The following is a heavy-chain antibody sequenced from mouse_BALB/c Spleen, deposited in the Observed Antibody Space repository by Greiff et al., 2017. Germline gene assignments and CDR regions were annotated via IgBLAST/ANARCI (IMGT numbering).Heavy chain of an antibody. Sequence: EVHLVESGGGLVKPGGSLKLSCAASGFTFSSYAMSWVRQTPEKRLEWVASISSGGSTYYPDSVKGRFTISRDNARNILYLQMSSLRSEDTAMYYCARGETGSSSSWFAYWGQGTLVTVSA. CDR2: ISSGGST. CDR1: GFTFSSYA. V-gene: IGHV5-6-5*01. CDR3: ARGETGSSSSWFAY. J-gene: IGHJ3*01. D-gene: IGHD1-1*01.